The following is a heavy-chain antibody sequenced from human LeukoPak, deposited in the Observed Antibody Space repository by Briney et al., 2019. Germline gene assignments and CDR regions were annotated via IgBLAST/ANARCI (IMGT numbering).Heavy chain of an antibody. CDR2: ISSSNTYI. D-gene: IGHD2-8*01. CDR3: AREGGHCSNGICSYFDY. Sequence: GGSLRLSCAASGFTFSSYSMNWARQAPGKGLEWDSSISSSNTYIYYADSVKGRFTISRDNAKNSLYLQMSSLRAEDTAVYYCAREGGHCSNGICSYFDYWGQGSLVTVSS. CDR1: GFTFSSYS. V-gene: IGHV3-21*01. J-gene: IGHJ4*02.